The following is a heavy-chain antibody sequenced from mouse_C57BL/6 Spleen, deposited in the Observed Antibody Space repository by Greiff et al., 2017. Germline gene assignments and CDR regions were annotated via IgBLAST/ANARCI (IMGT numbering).Heavy chain of an antibody. V-gene: IGHV1-55*01. Sequence: VQLQQPGAELVKPGASVKMSCKASGYTFTSYWITWVKQRPGQGLEWIGDIYPGSGSTNYNEKFKSKATLTVDTSSSTAYMQLSSLTSEDSAVYYCALYYYGSSSYYFDYWGQGTTLTVSS. CDR2: IYPGSGST. D-gene: IGHD1-1*01. CDR3: ALYYYGSSSYYFDY. CDR1: GYTFTSYW. J-gene: IGHJ2*01.